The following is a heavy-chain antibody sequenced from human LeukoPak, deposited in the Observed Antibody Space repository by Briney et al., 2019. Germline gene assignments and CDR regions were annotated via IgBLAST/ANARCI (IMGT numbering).Heavy chain of an antibody. CDR2: IYYSGST. CDR1: GASMNNYY. J-gene: IGHJ5*02. D-gene: IGHD1-26*01. CDR3: ARELELVGANNWFDP. V-gene: IGHV4-59*12. Sequence: PSQSLSLTCTVSGASMNNYYWDWIRQPPRKRLEWGSYIYYSGSTNYNPSLKSRVNISVDTSKNQFSLKLSSVTAADTAVYYCARELELVGANNWFDPWGQGTLVTVSS.